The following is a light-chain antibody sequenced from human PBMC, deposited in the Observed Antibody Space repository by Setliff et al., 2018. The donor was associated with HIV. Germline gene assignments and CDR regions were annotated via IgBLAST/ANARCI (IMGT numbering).Light chain of an antibody. CDR2: EVT. CDR3: SSYTSSSPYV. J-gene: IGLJ1*01. V-gene: IGLV2-14*01. CDR1: SSDIGGYNF. Sequence: QSALPQPASVSGSPGQSTTISCTRTSSDIGGYNFVSWYQHHPGKAPKLMIYEVTNRPSGVSNRFSGSKSGNTASLTISGLQADDEADYYCSSYTSSSPYVFGTGTKGTVL.